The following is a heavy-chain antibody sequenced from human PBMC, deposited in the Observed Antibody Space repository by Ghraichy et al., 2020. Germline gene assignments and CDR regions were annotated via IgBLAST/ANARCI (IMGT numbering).Heavy chain of an antibody. CDR1: GYTFTSYY. CDR3: ARMGIIVVVVAANGMDV. V-gene: IGHV1-46*03. CDR2: INPSGGST. Sequence: ASVKVSCKASGYTFTSYYMHWVRQAPGQGLEWMGIINPSGGSTSYAQKFQGRVTMTRDTSTSTVYMELSSLRSEDTAVYYCARMGIIVVVVAANGMDVWGQGTTVTVSS. J-gene: IGHJ6*02. D-gene: IGHD2-15*01.